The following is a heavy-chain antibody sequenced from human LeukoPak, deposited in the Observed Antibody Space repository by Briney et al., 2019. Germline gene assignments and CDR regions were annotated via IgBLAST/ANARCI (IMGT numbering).Heavy chain of an antibody. D-gene: IGHD3-22*01. CDR3: ARDPGYYDSSGYCLYYFDY. CDR1: GYTFTSYG. J-gene: IGHJ4*02. Sequence: GASVKVSCKASGYTFTSYGISWVRQAPGQGLEWMGWISAYNGNTNYAQKLQGRVTMTADTSTSTAYMELRSLRSDDTAVYYCARDPGYYDSSGYCLYYFDYWGQGTLVTVSS. CDR2: ISAYNGNT. V-gene: IGHV1-18*01.